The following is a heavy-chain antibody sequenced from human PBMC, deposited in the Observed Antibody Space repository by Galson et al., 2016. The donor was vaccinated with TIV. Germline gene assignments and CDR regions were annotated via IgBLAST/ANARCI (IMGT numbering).Heavy chain of an antibody. CDR1: GFTFDSYT. D-gene: IGHD1-1*01. CDR3: TRDGRGNWKYVDYFDY. CDR2: ISHNGNNK. V-gene: IGHV3-30-3*01. Sequence: LRLSCAASGFTFDSYTFHWVRQTPGKGLEWVAIISHNGNNKDFADSVQGRFTISRDSSKSTVFLQMNSLRLEDTAVYYCTRDGRGNWKYVDYFDYWCQGTLVTVSS. J-gene: IGHJ4*02.